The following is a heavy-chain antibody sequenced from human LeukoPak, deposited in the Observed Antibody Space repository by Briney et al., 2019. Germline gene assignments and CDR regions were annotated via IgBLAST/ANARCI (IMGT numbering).Heavy chain of an antibody. CDR1: GFTFSSYW. CDR3: ARDFTAAAGFDY. V-gene: IGHV3-7*01. D-gene: IGHD6-13*01. J-gene: IGHJ4*02. Sequence: GGSLRLSCAASGFTFSSYWMSWVRQAPGKGLEWMANIKHDGSEKYYVDSVKRRFTISRDNAKNSLYLQMNSLRAEDTAIYYCARDFTAAAGFDYWGQGTLVTVSS. CDR2: IKHDGSEK.